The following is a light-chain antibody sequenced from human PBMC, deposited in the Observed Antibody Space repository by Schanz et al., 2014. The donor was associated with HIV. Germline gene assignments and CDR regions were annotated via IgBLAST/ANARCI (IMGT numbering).Light chain of an antibody. CDR2: VGTGGIVG. CDR3: AADHGSGSDFVVV. CDR1: NGYSNYR. J-gene: IGLJ2*01. Sequence: QLVLTQPPFASASLGASVTLTCTLSNGYSNYRVDWYQQRPGKGPRFVMRVGTGGIVGSKGDGIPDRFSVLGSGLSRYLTIKNIQEEDESDYHCAADHGSGSDFVVVFGGGTKLTVL. V-gene: IGLV9-49*01.